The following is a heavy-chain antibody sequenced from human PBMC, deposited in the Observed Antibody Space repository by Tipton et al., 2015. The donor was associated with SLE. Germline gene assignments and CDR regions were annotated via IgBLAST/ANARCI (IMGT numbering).Heavy chain of an antibody. V-gene: IGHV4-34*12. J-gene: IGHJ4*02. CDR3: ARVATTEVFDY. D-gene: IGHD1-14*01. CDR2: IIHSGVT. Sequence: AGLVKPSETLSLTCAVYGGSFNGYFWTWIRQPPGKGLEWIGEIIHSGVTNYNPSLRSRVTISVDMTKNQVSLKLSSVTAADTAVYYCARVATTEVFDYWGQGTLVTVSS. CDR1: GGSFNGYF.